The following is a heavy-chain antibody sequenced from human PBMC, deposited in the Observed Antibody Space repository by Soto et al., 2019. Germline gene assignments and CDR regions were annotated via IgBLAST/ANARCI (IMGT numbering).Heavy chain of an antibody. CDR2: INHSVST. CDR1: GGSFSGYY. J-gene: IGHJ1*01. CDR3: ARGGRLRYRWYFQH. V-gene: IGHV4-34*01. D-gene: IGHD4-17*01. Sequence: QVQLQQWGAGLLKPSETLSLTCAVYGGSFSGYYWSWLRQPPGKGLEWIGEINHSVSTNYNTFIRSLVTISVDTSKNQFSLKLSSVTAADTAVYYCARGGRLRYRWYFQHWGQGTMVTVSS.